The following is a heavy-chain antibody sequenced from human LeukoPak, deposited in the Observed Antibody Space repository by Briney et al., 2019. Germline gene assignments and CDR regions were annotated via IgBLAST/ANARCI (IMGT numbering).Heavy chain of an antibody. CDR1: GGSISSYY. D-gene: IGHD3-9*01. V-gene: IGHV4-59*01. Sequence: ASETLSLTCTVSGGSISSYYWSWIRQPPGKGLEWIGYIYYSGSTNYNPSHKSRVTISVDTSKNQFSLKLSSVTAADTAVYYCARGRDLTGYYYYYGMDVWGQGTTVTVSS. CDR2: IYYSGST. CDR3: ARGRDLTGYYYYYGMDV. J-gene: IGHJ6*02.